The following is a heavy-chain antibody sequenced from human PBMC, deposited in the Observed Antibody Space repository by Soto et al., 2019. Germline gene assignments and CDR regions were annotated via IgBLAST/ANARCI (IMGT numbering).Heavy chain of an antibody. Sequence: EVQLLDSGGGLVQPGGSLRLSCAASGFTFSTYAMSWVRQAPGKGLEWVSTIIGSGDSTYYANSVKGRFTISRDNSRNTLDLQMNSLRVEDTAVYYCAKGGEGSCSKTSCLYFSDYWGQGTLVTVSS. J-gene: IGHJ4*02. CDR3: AKGGEGSCSKTSCLYFSDY. V-gene: IGHV3-23*01. CDR2: IIGSGDST. CDR1: GFTFSTYA. D-gene: IGHD2-2*01.